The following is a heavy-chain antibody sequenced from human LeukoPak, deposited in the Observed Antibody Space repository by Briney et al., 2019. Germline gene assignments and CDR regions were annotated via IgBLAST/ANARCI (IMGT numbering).Heavy chain of an antibody. CDR3: AKDLQGSSWYSPDY. Sequence: GGSLRLSCAASGFTFSGYAMTWVRQGPGKGLEWVSIISGSGGSTYYADSVKGRFTISRDNSKNTLYLQMNSLRAEDTAVYCCAKDLQGSSWYSPDYWGQGTLVTVSS. J-gene: IGHJ4*02. D-gene: IGHD6-13*01. V-gene: IGHV3-23*01. CDR2: ISGSGGST. CDR1: GFTFSGYA.